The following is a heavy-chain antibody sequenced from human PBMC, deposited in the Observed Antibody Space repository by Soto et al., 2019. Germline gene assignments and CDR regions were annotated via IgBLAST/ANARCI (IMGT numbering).Heavy chain of an antibody. V-gene: IGHV1-18*01. D-gene: IGHD6-13*01. CDR2: ISAYNGNT. J-gene: IGHJ3*02. Sequence: ASVKVSCKASGYTFTSYGISWVRQAPGQGLEWMGWISAYNGNTNYAQKLQGRVTMTTDTSTSTAYMELRSLRSDDTAVYYCARDQCYCRSRPSDAFDIWVQRSMVTGS. CDR3: ARDQCYCRSRPSDAFDI. CDR1: GYTFTSYG.